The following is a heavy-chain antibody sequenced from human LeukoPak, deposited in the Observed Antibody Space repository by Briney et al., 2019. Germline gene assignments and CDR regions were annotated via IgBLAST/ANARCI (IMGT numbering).Heavy chain of an antibody. D-gene: IGHD2-2*01. Sequence: GGSLRLSCAASGFTFSDHGMHWVRQAPGKGLEWVAVISYDGSSKYYPDSVKGRFTISRDNSKNTLYLQMNSLRAEDTALYYCAKSIPSRGYYFDYWGQGTLVTVSS. V-gene: IGHV3-30*18. CDR1: GFTFSDHG. CDR3: AKSIPSRGYYFDY. J-gene: IGHJ4*02. CDR2: ISYDGSSK.